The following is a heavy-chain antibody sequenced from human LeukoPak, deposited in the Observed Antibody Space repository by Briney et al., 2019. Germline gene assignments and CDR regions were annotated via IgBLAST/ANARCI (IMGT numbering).Heavy chain of an antibody. CDR2: IKQDGSER. CDR3: ARDGGHSTDFDY. V-gene: IGHV3-7*01. J-gene: IGHJ4*02. CDR1: GFTFSRRW. D-gene: IGHD2-8*02. Sequence: GGSLRLSCATSGFTFSRRWMSWVRQAPGKGPEWVANIKQDGSERYYVHSVKGRFTISRDNAKNSLYLQMNSLRAEDTAVYYCARDGGHSTDFDYWGQGILVTVSS.